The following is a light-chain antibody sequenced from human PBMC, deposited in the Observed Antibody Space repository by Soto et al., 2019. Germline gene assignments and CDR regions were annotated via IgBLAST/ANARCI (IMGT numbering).Light chain of an antibody. Sequence: MAPSPYSRSASVGARITITCRASQGISSYLAWFQQKPGKVPKRLIYAASSLQSGVPSRFSGSGSGTEFTLTISSLQPEDFATYYCLQQNSYPLTFGQGTRLEIK. J-gene: IGKJ5*01. V-gene: IGKV1-17*03. CDR1: QGISSY. CDR2: AAS. CDR3: LQQNSYPLT.